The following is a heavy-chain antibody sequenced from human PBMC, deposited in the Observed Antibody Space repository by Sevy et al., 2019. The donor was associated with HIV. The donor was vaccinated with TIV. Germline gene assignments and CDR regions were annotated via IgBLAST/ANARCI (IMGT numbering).Heavy chain of an antibody. CDR2: INYSGST. CDR3: ARARATGVGNGGYFDY. J-gene: IGHJ4*02. Sequence: SETLSLTCTVSGDSFNSNYYWDWIRQPPGKGLERIGSINYSGSTYYNPSLKSRVTMSVDTSKKQFSLNLSSVTAADTAVYYCARARATGVGNGGYFDYWGQGILVTVSS. D-gene: IGHD1-1*01. V-gene: IGHV4-39*01. CDR1: GDSFNSNYY.